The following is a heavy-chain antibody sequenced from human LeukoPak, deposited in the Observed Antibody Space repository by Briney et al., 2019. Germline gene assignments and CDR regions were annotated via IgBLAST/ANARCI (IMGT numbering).Heavy chain of an antibody. CDR3: AKAEVLLWFGESDFDS. V-gene: IGHV3-23*01. CDR2: ISGSGGTT. D-gene: IGHD3-10*01. Sequence: PGGSLRLSCAASGFTFSSYAMSWVRQAPGKGLEWVSGISGSGGTTYYADSVKGRFTISRGNSKNTLYLQMNSLRAEDTAVYYCAKAEVLLWFGESDFDSWGQGTLVTVSS. J-gene: IGHJ4*02. CDR1: GFTFSSYA.